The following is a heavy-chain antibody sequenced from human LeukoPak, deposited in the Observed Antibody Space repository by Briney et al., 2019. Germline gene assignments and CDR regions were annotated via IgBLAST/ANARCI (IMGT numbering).Heavy chain of an antibody. CDR3: ARQGRGIAVAAYYFDY. CDR2: INHSRST. D-gene: IGHD6-19*01. CDR1: GGSFSGYY. V-gene: IGHV4-34*01. Sequence: SETLSLTCAVYGGSFSGYYWSWLRQPPGKGLGWIGEINHSRSTNYNPSLKSRVTISVDTSKNQFSLKLSSVTAADTAVYYCARQGRGIAVAAYYFDYWGQGTLVTVSS. J-gene: IGHJ4*02.